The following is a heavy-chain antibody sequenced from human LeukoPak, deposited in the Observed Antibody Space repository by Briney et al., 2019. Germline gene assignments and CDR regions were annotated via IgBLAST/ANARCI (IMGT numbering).Heavy chain of an antibody. CDR2: ISSSSSTI. Sequence: GALRLSCAASGFTFSYYGMHWVRQAPGKGLEWVSYISSSSSTIYYADSVKGRFTISRDNAKNSLYLQMNSLRAEDTAVYYCAELGITMIGGVWGKGTTVTISS. CDR3: AELGITMIGGV. D-gene: IGHD3-10*02. V-gene: IGHV3-48*01. J-gene: IGHJ6*04. CDR1: GFTFSYYG.